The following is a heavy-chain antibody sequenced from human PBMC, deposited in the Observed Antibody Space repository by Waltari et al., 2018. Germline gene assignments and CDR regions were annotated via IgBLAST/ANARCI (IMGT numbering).Heavy chain of an antibody. CDR1: GFTVRRHW. Sequence: EVRLVESGGGLVQPGGSLRLPGAASGFTVRRHWLHWVRQVPGKGRVWVSRVKDDGRSISYADSVKGRFSISRDNAKNMLYLQMNSLRAEDTAVYYCARDLYHAMDVWGQGTTVIVSS. CDR3: ARDLYHAMDV. V-gene: IGHV3-74*01. CDR2: VKDDGRSI. J-gene: IGHJ6*02.